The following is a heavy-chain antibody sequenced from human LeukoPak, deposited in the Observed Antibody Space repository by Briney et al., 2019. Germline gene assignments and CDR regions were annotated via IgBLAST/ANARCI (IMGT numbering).Heavy chain of an antibody. CDR3: ARVGSPGDY. Sequence: GGSLRLSCVASGFTFSTYSMNWVRQAPGKGLEWVSYISSGSSPIYYADSVKGRFTISRDNAKNSLYLQMNSLRAEDTAVYYCARVGSPGDYWGQGTLVTVSS. V-gene: IGHV3-21*05. CDR2: ISSGSSPI. CDR1: GFTFSTYS. J-gene: IGHJ4*02. D-gene: IGHD1-26*01.